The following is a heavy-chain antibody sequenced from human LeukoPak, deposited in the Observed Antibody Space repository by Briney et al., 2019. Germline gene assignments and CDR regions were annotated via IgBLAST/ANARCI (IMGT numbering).Heavy chain of an antibody. Sequence: GRSLRLSCAASGFTFSSYAMHWVRQAPGKGLEWVAVISYDGSNKYYADSVEGRFTISRDNSKNTLYLQMNSLRAEDTAVYYCARDQSGSFDYWGQGTLVTVSS. D-gene: IGHD1-26*01. CDR2: ISYDGSNK. CDR3: ARDQSGSFDY. CDR1: GFTFSSYA. J-gene: IGHJ4*02. V-gene: IGHV3-30*04.